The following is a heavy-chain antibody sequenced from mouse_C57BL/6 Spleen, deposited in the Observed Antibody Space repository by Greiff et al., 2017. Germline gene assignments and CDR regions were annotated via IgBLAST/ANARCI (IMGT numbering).Heavy chain of an antibody. CDR3: AREGSSYWYFDV. CDR1: GYAFTNYL. V-gene: IGHV1-54*01. CDR2: INPGSGGT. Sequence: QVQLKESGAELVRPGTSVKVSCKASGYAFTNYLIEWVKQRPGQGLEWIGVINPGSGGTNYNEKFKGKATLTADKSSSTDYMQLSSLTSEDSAVYFCAREGSSYWYFDVWGTGTTVTVSS. J-gene: IGHJ1*03. D-gene: IGHD1-1*01.